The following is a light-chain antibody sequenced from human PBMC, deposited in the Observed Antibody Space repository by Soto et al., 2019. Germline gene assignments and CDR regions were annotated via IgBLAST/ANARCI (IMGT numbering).Light chain of an antibody. CDR3: SSYTRRSTRV. J-gene: IGLJ1*01. CDR2: DVS. V-gene: IGLV2-14*01. Sequence: QSALTQPASVSGSPGQSITISCTGTSSDVGAYNSVAWYQHNPGKAPKLMIYDVSNRPSGVSSRFSGSKSANTASLSISGLRAEGEADYNCSSYTRRSTRVLGTGPRFPFL. CDR1: SSDVGAYNS.